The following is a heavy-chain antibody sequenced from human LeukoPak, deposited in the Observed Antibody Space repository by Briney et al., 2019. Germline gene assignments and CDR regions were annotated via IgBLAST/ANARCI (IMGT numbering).Heavy chain of an antibody. Sequence: ASVKVSCKASGYTFTSYDINWVRQATGQGLEWMGWVNPNSGNTGYAQKFQGRVTMTRNTSISTAYMELSSLRSEDTAVYYCARAKIRSAVAGKYLGYWGQGTLVTVSS. J-gene: IGHJ4*02. CDR2: VNPNSGNT. V-gene: IGHV1-8*01. CDR3: ARAKIRSAVAGKYLGY. CDR1: GYTFTSYD. D-gene: IGHD6-19*01.